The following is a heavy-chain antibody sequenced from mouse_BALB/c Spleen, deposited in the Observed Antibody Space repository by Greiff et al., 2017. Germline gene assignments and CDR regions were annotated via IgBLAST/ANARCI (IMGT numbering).Heavy chain of an antibody. D-gene: IGHD2-10*01. CDR1: GFNIKDTY. J-gene: IGHJ4*01. CDR2: IDPANGNT. CDR3: ARSAYYGNYYAMDY. V-gene: IGHV14-3*02. Sequence: EVKLVESGAELVKPGASVKLSCTASGFNIKDTYMHWVKQRPEQGLEWIGRIDPANGNTKYDPKFQGKATITADTSSNTAYLQLSSLTSEDTAVYYCARSAYYGNYYAMDYWGQGTSVTVSS.